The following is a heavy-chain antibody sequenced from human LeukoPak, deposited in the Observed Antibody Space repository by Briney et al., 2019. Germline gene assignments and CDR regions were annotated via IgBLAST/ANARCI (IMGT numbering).Heavy chain of an antibody. V-gene: IGHV4-59*01. CDR2: IYYSGGT. Sequence: SETLSLTCTVSGGSISSYYWSWIRQPPGKGLEWIGYIYYSGGTSYNPSLMRRVTITVDTSKNQFSLKLISVTAADTAVYYCARSSEGRYYYDSSGFSYYYYYMDVWGKGTMVTISS. J-gene: IGHJ6*03. CDR3: ARSSEGRYYYDSSGFSYYYYYMDV. D-gene: IGHD3-22*01. CDR1: GGSISSYY.